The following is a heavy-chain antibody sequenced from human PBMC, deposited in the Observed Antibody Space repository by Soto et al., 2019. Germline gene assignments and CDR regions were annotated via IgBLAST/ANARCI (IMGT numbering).Heavy chain of an antibody. J-gene: IGHJ4*02. V-gene: IGHV3-33*01. Sequence: QVQLVESGGGVVQPGRSLRLSCAASGFTFSRYGSHWVRQAPGKGLEWVAVIWYDGSKKYYADSVKGRFTVSRDDSQNTLFRQMNTLRAEDTAMYYCTRDECSGGSCYLNDDWGQGTLVTVSS. CDR1: GFTFSRYG. D-gene: IGHD2-15*01. CDR3: TRDECSGGSCYLNDD. CDR2: IWYDGSKK.